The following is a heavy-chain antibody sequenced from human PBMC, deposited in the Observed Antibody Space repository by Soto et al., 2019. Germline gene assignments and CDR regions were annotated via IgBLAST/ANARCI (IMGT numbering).Heavy chain of an antibody. CDR1: GGSISSYY. J-gene: IGHJ4*02. D-gene: IGHD1-7*01. V-gene: IGHV4-59*08. CDR2: IYYSGST. Sequence: QVQLQESGPGLVKPSETLSLTCTVSGGSISSYYWSWIRQPPGKGLEWIGYIYYSGSTNYNPSLKSRVTISVDTSKNQFSLKLSSVTAADTAVYYCARQNKGFWNYASLDYWGQGTLVTVSS. CDR3: ARQNKGFWNYASLDY.